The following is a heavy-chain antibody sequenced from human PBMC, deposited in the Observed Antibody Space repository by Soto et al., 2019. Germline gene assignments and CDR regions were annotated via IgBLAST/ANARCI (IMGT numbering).Heavy chain of an antibody. D-gene: IGHD6-13*01. CDR1: SGSIFSSNW. V-gene: IGHV4-4*02. J-gene: IGHJ4*02. CDR3: ASHLVMSGTRGFDN. Sequence: QVQLQESGPGLVKPSGTLSLTCAVSSGSIFSSNWWSWVRQPPGKGLEWIGETRNSGGANYNPSLQSRVTVTVDRAKNHFFLELRSVTAADTAVYYCASHLVMSGTRGFDNWGLGALVTVSS. CDR2: TRNSGGA.